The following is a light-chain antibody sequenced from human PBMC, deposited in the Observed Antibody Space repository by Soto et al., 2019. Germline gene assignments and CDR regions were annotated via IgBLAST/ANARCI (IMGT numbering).Light chain of an antibody. CDR1: QDISDY. Sequence: DIQMTQSPSSLSAAVGDRVTITCQASQDISDYLNWYQQKPGKAPNLLIYDASKLETAVPSRFSGSGSGTHCSFTISNLQPEDIATYYCQQYNGLPLTFGGGTKVEIK. J-gene: IGKJ4*01. CDR3: QQYNGLPLT. V-gene: IGKV1-33*01. CDR2: DAS.